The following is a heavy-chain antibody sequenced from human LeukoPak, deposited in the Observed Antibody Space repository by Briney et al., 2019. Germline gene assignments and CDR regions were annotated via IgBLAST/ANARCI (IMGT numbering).Heavy chain of an antibody. J-gene: IGHJ3*02. D-gene: IGHD3-10*01. CDR1: GFTFSNYEM. Sequence: GSLRLSCAGSGFTFSNYEMVWLRQAPGKGLEWIGEIYHSGSTNYNPSLKSRVTISVDKSKNQFSLKLSSVTAADTAVYYCAYNSGSYHRNAFDIWGQGTMVTVSS. V-gene: IGHV4-4*02. CDR2: IYHSGST. CDR3: AYNSGSYHRNAFDI.